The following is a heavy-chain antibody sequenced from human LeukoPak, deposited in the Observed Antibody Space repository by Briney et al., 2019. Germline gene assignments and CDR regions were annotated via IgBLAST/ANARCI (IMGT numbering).Heavy chain of an antibody. CDR1: GFTFSSYG. Sequence: GGSLRLSCAASGFTFSSYGMHWVRQAPGKGLEWVAVISYDGSNKYYADSVKSRFTISRDNSKNTLYLQMNSLRAEDTAVYYCAKEPRRDGYNYLDYWGQGTLVTVSS. J-gene: IGHJ4*02. CDR3: AKEPRRDGYNYLDY. D-gene: IGHD5-24*01. V-gene: IGHV3-30*18. CDR2: ISYDGSNK.